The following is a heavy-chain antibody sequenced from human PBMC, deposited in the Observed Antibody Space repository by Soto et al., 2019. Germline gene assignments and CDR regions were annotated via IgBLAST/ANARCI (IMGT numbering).Heavy chain of an antibody. Sequence: PGGSLRLSCAASGFTFSSYAMHWVRQAPGKGLEWVAVISYDGGNKYCADSVKGRFSISRDNSKNTLYLQMNSLRAEDTAVYYCAVHYGDYLLDYWGQGTLVTVSS. D-gene: IGHD4-17*01. CDR1: GFTFSSYA. J-gene: IGHJ4*02. CDR2: ISYDGGNK. CDR3: AVHYGDYLLDY. V-gene: IGHV3-30-3*01.